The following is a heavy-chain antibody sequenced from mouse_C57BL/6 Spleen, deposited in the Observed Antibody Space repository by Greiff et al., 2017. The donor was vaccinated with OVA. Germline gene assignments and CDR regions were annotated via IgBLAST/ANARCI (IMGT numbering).Heavy chain of an antibody. CDR1: GFTFSNYW. J-gene: IGHJ4*01. CDR3: TGTVVALYAMDY. D-gene: IGHD1-1*01. Sequence: EVKVEESGGGLVQPGGSMKLSCVASGFTFSNYWMNWVRQSPEKGLEWVAQIRLKSDNYATHYAESVKGRFTISRDDSKSSVYLQMNNVRAEDTGIYYCTGTVVALYAMDYWGQGTSVTVSS. CDR2: IRLKSDNYAT. V-gene: IGHV6-3*01.